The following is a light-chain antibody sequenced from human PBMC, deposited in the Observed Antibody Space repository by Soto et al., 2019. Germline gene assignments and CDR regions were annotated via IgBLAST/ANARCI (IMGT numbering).Light chain of an antibody. Sequence: DIQMTQSPSTLSGSVGDRVTITCRSSQTISSWLAWYQQKPGKAPKLLIYKASTLKSGVPSRFSGSGSGTEFTLTIRSLQPDDFATYYCQQYSTYTPRTFGQGTKVDIK. CDR2: KAS. CDR1: QTISSW. J-gene: IGKJ1*01. CDR3: QQYSTYTPRT. V-gene: IGKV1-5*03.